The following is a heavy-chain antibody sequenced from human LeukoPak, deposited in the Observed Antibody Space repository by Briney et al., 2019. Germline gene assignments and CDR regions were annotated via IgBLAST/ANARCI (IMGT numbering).Heavy chain of an antibody. CDR1: GGSISSSSYY. CDR2: IYYSGST. Sequence: SETLSLTCTVSGGSISSSSYYWGWIRQPPGKGLEWIGSIYYSGSTYYNPSLKSRVTISVDTSKNQFSLKLSSVTAADTAVYYCARDHSYGLFDPWGQGTLVTVSS. V-gene: IGHV4-39*07. J-gene: IGHJ5*02. D-gene: IGHD5-18*01. CDR3: ARDHSYGLFDP.